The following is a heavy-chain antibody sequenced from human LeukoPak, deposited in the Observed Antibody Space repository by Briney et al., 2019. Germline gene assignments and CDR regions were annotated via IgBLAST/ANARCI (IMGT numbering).Heavy chain of an antibody. CDR3: ARHGSSSWYGAPDAFDI. V-gene: IGHV4-34*01. CDR1: GGSFSGYY. D-gene: IGHD6-13*01. CDR2: INNTGGT. Sequence: PSETLSLTCTVYGGSFSGYYWSWIRQAPGKGLEWIGEINNTGGTNYNASLKSRVTISADTSKNQSSLRLNSVTAADTAVYYCARHGSSSWYGAPDAFDIWGQWTMVTVSS. J-gene: IGHJ3*02.